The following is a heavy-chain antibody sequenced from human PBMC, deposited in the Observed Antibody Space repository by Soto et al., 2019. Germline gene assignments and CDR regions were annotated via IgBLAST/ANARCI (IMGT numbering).Heavy chain of an antibody. Sequence: QVQLVESGGGVVQPGRSLRLSCAASGFTFSSYGMHWVRQAPGKGLEWVAVISYDGSNKYYADSVKGRFTISRDNSKKTLYQQVNIRRAEDTAVYYCAIQVAWTVTRGWADYWGQGTLVTVSS. CDR2: ISYDGSNK. D-gene: IGHD4-17*01. J-gene: IGHJ4*02. CDR3: AIQVAWTVTRGWADY. CDR1: GFTFSSYG. V-gene: IGHV3-30*03.